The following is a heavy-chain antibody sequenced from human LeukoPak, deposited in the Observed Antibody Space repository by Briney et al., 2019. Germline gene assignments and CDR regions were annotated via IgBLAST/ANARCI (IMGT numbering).Heavy chain of an antibody. D-gene: IGHD3-10*01. V-gene: IGHV1-69*13. CDR3: ARSYYYGSGANSDY. CDR1: GGTFSSYA. Sequence: ASVKVSCKASGGTFSSYAISWVRQAPGQGLEWMGGIIPIFGTANYAQKFQGRVTITADESTSTAYMELSSLRSEDTAVYYCARSYYYGSGANSDYWGQGTLVTVSS. J-gene: IGHJ4*02. CDR2: IIPIFGTA.